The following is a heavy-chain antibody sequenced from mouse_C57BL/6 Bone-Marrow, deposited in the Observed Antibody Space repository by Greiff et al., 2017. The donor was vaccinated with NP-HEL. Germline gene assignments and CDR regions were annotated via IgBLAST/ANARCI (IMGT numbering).Heavy chain of an antibody. V-gene: IGHV5-17*01. D-gene: IGHD2-4*01. CDR2: ISSGSSTI. CDR3: ASLLRQGYFDV. Sequence: EVQVVESGGGLVKPGGSLKLSCAASGFTFSDYGMHWVRQAPEKGLEWVAYISSGSSTIYYADTVKGRFTISRDNAKNTLFLQMTSLRSEDTAMYYCASLLRQGYFDVWGTGTTVTVSS. J-gene: IGHJ1*03. CDR1: GFTFSDYG.